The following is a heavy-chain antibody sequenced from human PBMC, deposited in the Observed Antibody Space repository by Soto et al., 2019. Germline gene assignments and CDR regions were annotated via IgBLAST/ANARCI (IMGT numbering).Heavy chain of an antibody. V-gene: IGHV1-69*02. CDR1: GGTFSSYT. Sequence: QVQLVQSGAEVKKPGSLVKVSCKASGGTFSSYTISWVRQAPGQGLEWMGRIIPILGIANYAQKFQGRVTITADKSTSTAYLELSSLRSEDTAVYYCACYYDSSGYYYGSEYYFDYWGQGTLVTVSS. CDR3: ACYYDSSGYYYGSEYYFDY. J-gene: IGHJ4*02. CDR2: IIPILGIA. D-gene: IGHD3-22*01.